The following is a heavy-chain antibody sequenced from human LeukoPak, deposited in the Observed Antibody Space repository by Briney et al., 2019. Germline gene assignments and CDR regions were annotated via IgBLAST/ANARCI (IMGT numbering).Heavy chain of an antibody. J-gene: IGHJ4*02. CDR3: AREQQPYY. D-gene: IGHD6-13*01. Sequence: PGGSLRLSCAASGFTFSSYSMNWVRQAPGKGLEWVPYISSSSSIIYYADSVKGRFTISRDNAKNSLYLQMNSLRAEDTAVYYCAREQQPYYWGQGTLVTVSS. CDR1: GFTFSSYS. V-gene: IGHV3-48*01. CDR2: ISSSSSII.